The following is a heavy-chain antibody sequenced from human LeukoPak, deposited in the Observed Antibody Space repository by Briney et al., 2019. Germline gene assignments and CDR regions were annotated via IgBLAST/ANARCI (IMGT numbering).Heavy chain of an antibody. V-gene: IGHV4-59*12. CDR2: VYYSGST. CDR1: GGSISTYY. J-gene: IGHJ5*02. Sequence: SETLSLTCTVSGGSISTYYWSWLRQPPGKGLEWIGYVYYSGSTNYNPSLKSRVTMSVDTSKNQFSLKLNSVTAADTAVYYCARDYDVLTAYPPTQLFDPWGQGALVTVSS. CDR3: ARDYDVLTAYPPTQLFDP. D-gene: IGHD3-9*01.